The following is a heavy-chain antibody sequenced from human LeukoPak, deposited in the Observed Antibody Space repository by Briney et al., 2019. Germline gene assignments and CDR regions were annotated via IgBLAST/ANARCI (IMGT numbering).Heavy chain of an antibody. Sequence: SETLSLTCTVSGGSISSYYWNWIRQPPGKGLEWIGYIYSSGSTNYNPSLKSRVAISVDTSRNQFSLKLSSVTTADTAVYYCARGYGYYFESWGQGTLVTLSP. J-gene: IGHJ4*02. V-gene: IGHV4-59*03. CDR1: GGSISSYY. CDR3: ARGYGYYFES. D-gene: IGHD5-18*01. CDR2: IYSSGST.